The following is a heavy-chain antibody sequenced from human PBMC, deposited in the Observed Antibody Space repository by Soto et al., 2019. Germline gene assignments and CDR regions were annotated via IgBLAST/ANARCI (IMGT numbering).Heavy chain of an antibody. CDR2: IYYSGST. V-gene: IGHV4-59*01. CDR3: ARRYGYAFDI. J-gene: IGHJ3*02. D-gene: IGHD4-17*01. Sequence: QVQLQESGPGLVKPSETLSLTCTVSGGSISSYYWSWIRQPPGKGLEWIGYIYYSGSTNYNPSLKRRVTISVDPSKNHFSLKLSSVTAADTVVYYCARRYGYAFDIWGQGTMVTVSS. CDR1: GGSISSYY.